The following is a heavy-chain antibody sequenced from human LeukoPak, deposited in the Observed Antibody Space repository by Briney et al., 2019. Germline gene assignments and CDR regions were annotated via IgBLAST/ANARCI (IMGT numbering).Heavy chain of an antibody. V-gene: IGHV3-33*01. Sequence: GGSLRLSCAASGFTFSSYGIHWVRQAPGKGLEWVAVVWYDGSEKYYADSVKGRFTISRDNSKDTLYLQMNSLRAEDTAIYYCARDRGDPDYYFDQWGQGTLVTVSS. J-gene: IGHJ4*02. CDR2: VWYDGSEK. CDR1: GFTFSSYG. D-gene: IGHD7-27*01. CDR3: ARDRGDPDYYFDQ.